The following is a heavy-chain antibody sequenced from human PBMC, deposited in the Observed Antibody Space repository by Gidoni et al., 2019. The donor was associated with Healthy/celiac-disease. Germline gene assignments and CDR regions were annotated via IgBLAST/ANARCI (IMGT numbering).Heavy chain of an antibody. CDR3: AKGKMATILPFDY. V-gene: IGHV3-23*01. D-gene: IGHD5-12*01. CDR1: GFTFSSYA. CDR2: ISGSGGST. J-gene: IGHJ4*02. Sequence: EVQLLESGGGLVQPGGSLRLSCAASGFTFSSYAMSWVRQAPGKGMEWVSAISGSGGSTYYADSVKGRFTISRDNSKNTLYLQMNSLRAEDTAVYYCAKGKMATILPFDYWGQGTLVTVSS.